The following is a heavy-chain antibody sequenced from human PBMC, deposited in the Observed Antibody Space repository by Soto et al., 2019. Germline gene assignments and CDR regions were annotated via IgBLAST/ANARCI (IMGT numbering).Heavy chain of an antibody. CDR1: GYSISSGYH. CDR3: ARQDRVVAEGRWFDP. D-gene: IGHD2-15*01. V-gene: IGHV4-38-2*02. Sequence: SETLSLTCTVSGYSISSGYHWAWIRQPPGKGLEWLGSVHYSGNTYYNPSLKSRLTVSVDKSKNQFSLNPSSVTAADTAVYYCARQDRVVAEGRWFDPWCQGTLVTVST. J-gene: IGHJ5*02. CDR2: VHYSGNT.